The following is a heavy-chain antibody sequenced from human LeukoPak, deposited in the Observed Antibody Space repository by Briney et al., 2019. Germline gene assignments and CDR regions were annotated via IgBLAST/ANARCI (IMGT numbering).Heavy chain of an antibody. V-gene: IGHV3-11*04. CDR2: ISSSSSTI. CDR1: GFTFSDYY. D-gene: IGHD3-9*01. J-gene: IGHJ4*02. Sequence: GGSLRLSCAASGFTFSDYYMSWIRQAPGKGLEWVSYISSSSSTIYYADSVKGRFTISRDNAKNSLYLQMNSLRAEDTAVYYCARGADILTGYYIFDYWGQGTLVTVSS. CDR3: ARGADILTGYYIFDY.